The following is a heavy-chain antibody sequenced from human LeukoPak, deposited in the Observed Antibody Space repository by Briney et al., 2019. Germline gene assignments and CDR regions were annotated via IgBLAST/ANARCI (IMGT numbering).Heavy chain of an antibody. CDR3: ARVERGGLVY. Sequence: SETLSLTCTVSGGSISSYYWSWIRQPAGKGLEWIGRVYPGESSEYNPSLKSRVTMSVDTSKNQFSLKVNSVTAADTAVYYCARVERGGLVYWGQGTLVTVSS. J-gene: IGHJ4*02. CDR1: GGSISSYY. D-gene: IGHD3-10*01. CDR2: VYPGESS. V-gene: IGHV4-4*07.